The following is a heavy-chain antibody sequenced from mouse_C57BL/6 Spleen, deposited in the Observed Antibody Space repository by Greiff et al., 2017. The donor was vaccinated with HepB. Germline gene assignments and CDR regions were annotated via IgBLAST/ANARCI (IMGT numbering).Heavy chain of an antibody. CDR3: ARNLLWLRRGYFDY. D-gene: IGHD2-9*01. CDR2: IYPSDSET. J-gene: IGHJ2*01. CDR1: GYTFTSYW. V-gene: IGHV1-61*01. Sequence: VKLQQSGAELVRPGSSVKLSCKASGYTFTSYWMDWVKQRPGQGLEWIGNIYPSDSETHYNQKFKDKATLTVDKSSSTAYMQLSSLTSEDSAVYYCARNLLWLRRGYFDYWGQGTTLTVSS.